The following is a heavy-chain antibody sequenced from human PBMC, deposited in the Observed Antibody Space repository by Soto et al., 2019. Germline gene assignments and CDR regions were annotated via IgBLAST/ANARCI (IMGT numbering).Heavy chain of an antibody. Sequence: ASVKVSCKASGYTFTGYYMHWVRQAPGQGLEWVGWINPNSGGTNYAQKFQGWVTMTRDTSTSTAYMELSRLRSDDTAVYYCARGGYDILTGYSRANYYYYYGMDVWGQGTTVTVSS. J-gene: IGHJ6*02. V-gene: IGHV1-2*04. CDR3: ARGGYDILTGYSRANYYYYYGMDV. D-gene: IGHD3-9*01. CDR2: INPNSGGT. CDR1: GYTFTGYY.